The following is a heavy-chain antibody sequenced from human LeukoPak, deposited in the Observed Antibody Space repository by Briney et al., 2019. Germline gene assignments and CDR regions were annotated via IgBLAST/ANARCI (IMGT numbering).Heavy chain of an antibody. CDR1: GYTFTSYF. V-gene: IGHV1-46*01. Sequence: ASVKVSCKASGYTFTSYFIHWLRQAPGQGLEWMAVVNPSSGSTTYSQKFQGRVTMTRDTSTSTVYMDLSSLRSEDTVVYYCARAVGPRGGNWFDPWGQGTLVTVSS. CDR2: VNPSSGST. D-gene: IGHD1-26*01. J-gene: IGHJ5*02. CDR3: ARAVGPRGGNWFDP.